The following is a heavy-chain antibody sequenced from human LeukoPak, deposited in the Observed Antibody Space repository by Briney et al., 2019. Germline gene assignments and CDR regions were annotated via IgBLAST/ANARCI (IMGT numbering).Heavy chain of an antibody. CDR1: GFTFSTYW. Sequence: GSLRLSCSASGFTFSTYWMSWVRQAPGKGLEWVSAISGSGGSTYYADSVKGRFTISRDNSKNTLYLQMNSLRAEDTAVYYCAKSVYYYDSSGYLYWGQGTLVTVSS. D-gene: IGHD3-22*01. J-gene: IGHJ4*02. V-gene: IGHV3-23*01. CDR3: AKSVYYYDSSGYLY. CDR2: ISGSGGST.